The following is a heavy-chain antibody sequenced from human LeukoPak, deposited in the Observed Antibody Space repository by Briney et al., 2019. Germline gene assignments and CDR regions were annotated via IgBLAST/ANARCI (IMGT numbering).Heavy chain of an antibody. V-gene: IGHV3-64*01. Sequence: GGSLRLSCEASGFIFSGYDMSWFRQAPGKGLEYVSSLSENERVAFFANSVKGRFTISRDHSKSTLYLQMGSLTTEDTAVYYCAKASGMIVVATPLDYWGQGTLVTVSS. D-gene: IGHD3-22*01. J-gene: IGHJ4*02. CDR2: LSENERVA. CDR3: AKASGMIVVATPLDY. CDR1: GFIFSGYD.